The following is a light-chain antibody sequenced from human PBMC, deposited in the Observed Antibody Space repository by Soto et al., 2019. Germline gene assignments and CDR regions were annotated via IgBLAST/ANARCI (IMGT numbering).Light chain of an antibody. CDR3: QQYNNWPWT. CDR1: QSVSSN. V-gene: IGKV3-15*01. J-gene: IGKJ1*01. Sequence: EIVMTQSPATLSVSPGERATLSCRASQSVSSNLAWYQQKPGQAPRLLIYGASTGATAIPPGFIGSGSGTEFTLTISSLQSEDFAVYYCQQYNNWPWTFGQGTKVGIK. CDR2: GAS.